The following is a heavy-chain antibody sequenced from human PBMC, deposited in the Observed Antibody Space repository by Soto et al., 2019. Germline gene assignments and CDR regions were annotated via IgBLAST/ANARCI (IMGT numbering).Heavy chain of an antibody. J-gene: IGHJ5*02. V-gene: IGHV3-33*01. CDR3: VRDNYLQADGRIYYIHH. CDR1: GFIFSSYS. D-gene: IGHD1-26*01. CDR2: IWYDGVNK. Sequence: QPGESXRLSCASSGFIFSSYSMHWFRQAPGKGLEWVAVIWYDGVNKYYADSVKGRFTISRDNSNNTLYVQMKSLKAEDTAVYYCVRDNYLQADGRIYYIHHWGQGTLVTVSS.